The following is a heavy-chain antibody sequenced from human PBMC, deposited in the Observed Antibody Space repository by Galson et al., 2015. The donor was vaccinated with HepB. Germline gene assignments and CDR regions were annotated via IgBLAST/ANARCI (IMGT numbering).Heavy chain of an antibody. CDR3: ARDLGAYPDL. CDR2: ISYDGST. V-gene: IGHV4-59*01. J-gene: IGHJ5*02. Sequence: LSLTCTVSSGSISGYYWNWIRQTAGKGLEYIGYISYDGSTNYNPSLKSRVTISLATSKNQFSLSLSSVTTADTAVYYCARDLGAYPDLWGQGALVTVSS. CDR1: SGSISGYY.